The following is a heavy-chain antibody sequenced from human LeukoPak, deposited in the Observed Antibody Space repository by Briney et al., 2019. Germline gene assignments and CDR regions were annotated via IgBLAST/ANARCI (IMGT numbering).Heavy chain of an antibody. CDR1: GFTFSNYG. Sequence: PGGTLRLSCAASGFTFSNYGMHWVRQAPGKGLEWVAFIRYDGSNKYFADSLKGRFTISRDNSKNTLYLQMNSLRPEDTGLYYCARDFGEYDEVGDAFDLWGQGTLVTVSS. CDR2: IRYDGSNK. D-gene: IGHD4-17*01. V-gene: IGHV3-30*02. J-gene: IGHJ3*01. CDR3: ARDFGEYDEVGDAFDL.